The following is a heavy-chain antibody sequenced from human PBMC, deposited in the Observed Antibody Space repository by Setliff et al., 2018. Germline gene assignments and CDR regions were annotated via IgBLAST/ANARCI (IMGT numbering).Heavy chain of an antibody. CDR1: GYAFFGYF. D-gene: IGHD1-26*01. Sequence: ASVKVSCKASGYAFFGYFMNWVRQASGQGPEWMGWINPDNGGTHYAEKFQGRVTMTRDTSISTAYMELSSLRSDDTAIYYCATAVWEFLYWGQGALVTVSS. V-gene: IGHV1-2*02. J-gene: IGHJ4*02. CDR3: ATAVWEFLY. CDR2: INPDNGGT.